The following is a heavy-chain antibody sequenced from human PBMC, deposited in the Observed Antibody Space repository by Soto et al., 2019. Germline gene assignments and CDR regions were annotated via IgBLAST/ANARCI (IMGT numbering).Heavy chain of an antibody. D-gene: IGHD4-17*01. CDR2: IYYSGST. CDR3: ARDYGGNSAYYYYGMDV. CDR1: GGSISSGGYY. Sequence: NPSETLSLTCTVSGGSISSGGYYWSWIRQHPGKGLEWIGYIYYSGSTYYNPSLKSRVTISVDTSKNQFSLKLSSVTAADTAVYYCARDYGGNSAYYYYGMDVWGQGTTVTAP. J-gene: IGHJ6*02. V-gene: IGHV4-31*03.